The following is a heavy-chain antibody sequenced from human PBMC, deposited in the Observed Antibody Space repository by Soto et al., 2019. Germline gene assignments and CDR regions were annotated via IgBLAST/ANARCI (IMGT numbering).Heavy chain of an antibody. V-gene: IGHV3-11*06. D-gene: IGHD1-7*01. Sequence: GGSLRLSCAASGFTFSDHYMSWIRQAPGKGLEWIGYSSNSGSFTRYADSVKGRFSISRDNAKNSLYLQINSLRGDGTAIYYCVRSGENYNLLDYWGQGTPVTVSS. J-gene: IGHJ4*02. CDR2: SSNSGSFT. CDR3: VRSGENYNLLDY. CDR1: GFTFSDHY.